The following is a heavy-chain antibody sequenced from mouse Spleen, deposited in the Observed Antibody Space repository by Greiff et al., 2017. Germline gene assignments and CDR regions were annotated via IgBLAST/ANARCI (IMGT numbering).Heavy chain of an antibody. Sequence: EVQLQQSGPVLVKPGASVKMSCKASGYTFTDYYMNWVKQSHGKSLEWIGVINPYNGGTSYNQKFKGKATLTVDKSSSTAYMELNSLTSEDSAVYYCARENYGLVPYYFDYWGQGTTLTVSS. CDR1: GYTFTDYY. J-gene: IGHJ2*01. D-gene: IGHD1-2*01. CDR3: ARENYGLVPYYFDY. V-gene: IGHV1-19*01. CDR2: INPYNGGT.